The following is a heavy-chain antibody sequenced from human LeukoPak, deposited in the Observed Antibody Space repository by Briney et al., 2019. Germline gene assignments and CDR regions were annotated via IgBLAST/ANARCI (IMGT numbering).Heavy chain of an antibody. D-gene: IGHD2-21*02. CDR1: GFTFSTYG. CDR3: ARDGPAYCGGDCYWDY. J-gene: IGHJ4*02. V-gene: IGHV3-33*01. Sequence: PGGSLRLSCAASGFTFSTYGMHWVRQAPGKGLEWVAVIWYDGSNKYYADSVKGRFTISRDNSKNTLYLQMNSLRAEDTAVYYCARDGPAYCGGDCYWDYWGQGTLVAVSS. CDR2: IWYDGSNK.